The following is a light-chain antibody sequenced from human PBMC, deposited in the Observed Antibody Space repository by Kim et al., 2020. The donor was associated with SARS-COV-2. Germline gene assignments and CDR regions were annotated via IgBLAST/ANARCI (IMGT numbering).Light chain of an antibody. J-gene: IGLJ3*02. CDR1: KLGDKY. V-gene: IGLV3-1*01. Sequence: SVCPGQTASITCSGDKLGDKYACWYQQKPGQSPVLVIYQDSKRPSGIPERFSGSNSGNTATLTISGTQAMDEADYYCQAWDSSTGVFGGGTQLTV. CDR2: QDS. CDR3: QAWDSSTGV.